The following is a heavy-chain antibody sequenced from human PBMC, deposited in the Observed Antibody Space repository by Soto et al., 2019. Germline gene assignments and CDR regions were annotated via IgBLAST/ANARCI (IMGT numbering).Heavy chain of an antibody. CDR1: GGSISSGGHY. V-gene: IGHV4-31*03. J-gene: IGHJ4*02. CDR2: IYYTGTT. D-gene: IGHD2-2*01. CDR3: AREDETSNYFDY. Sequence: QVQLQESGPGLVKPSQALSLICTVSGGSISSGGHYWSWICQHPGKGLEWIGYIYYTGTTYYNPSLRSRLTISVDSSRNQFSLRLSSVTAADTAVYYCAREDETSNYFDYRGQGTLVTVSS.